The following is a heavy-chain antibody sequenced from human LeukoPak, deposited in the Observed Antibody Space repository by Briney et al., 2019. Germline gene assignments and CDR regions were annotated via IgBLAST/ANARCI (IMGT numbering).Heavy chain of an antibody. Sequence: SETLSLTCAVYGGSFSGYYWSWIRQPPGKGLEWIGEINHSGSTNYNPSLKSRVTISVDTSKNQFSLKLSSVTAADTAVYYCARGRIGRYCSGGSCYYFDHWGQGTLVTVSS. CDR2: INHSGST. CDR1: GGSFSGYY. V-gene: IGHV4-34*01. D-gene: IGHD2-15*01. CDR3: ARGRIGRYCSGGSCYYFDH. J-gene: IGHJ4*02.